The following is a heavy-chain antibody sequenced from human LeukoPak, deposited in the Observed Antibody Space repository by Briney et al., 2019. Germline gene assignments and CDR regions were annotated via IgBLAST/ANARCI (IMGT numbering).Heavy chain of an antibody. CDR2: IYHSGST. CDR3: ARRITTFGVVCYFDY. CDR1: GGSISSSNW. D-gene: IGHD3-3*01. V-gene: IGHV4-4*02. J-gene: IGHJ4*02. Sequence: PAETLSLTCAVSGGSISSSNWWSWVRQPPGKGLEWIGEIYHSGSTNYNPSLKSRVTISVDKSKNQFSLKLSSVTAADTAVYYCARRITTFGVVCYFDYWGQGTLVTVSS.